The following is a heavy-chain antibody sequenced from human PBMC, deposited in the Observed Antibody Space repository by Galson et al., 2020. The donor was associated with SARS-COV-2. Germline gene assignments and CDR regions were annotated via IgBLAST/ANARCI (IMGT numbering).Heavy chain of an antibody. Sequence: ESGPTLVKPTQTLTLTCTFSGFSLSTSGMCVSWIRQPPGKALEWLARIDWDDDKYYSTSLKTRLTISKDTSKNQVVLTMTNMNPVDTATYYVQRERATTPPNFDYWGQGTLVTVSS. CDR2: IDWDDDK. D-gene: IGHD5-12*01. J-gene: IGHJ4*02. CDR1: GFSLSTSGMC. CDR3: QRERATTPPNFDY. V-gene: IGHV2-70*13.